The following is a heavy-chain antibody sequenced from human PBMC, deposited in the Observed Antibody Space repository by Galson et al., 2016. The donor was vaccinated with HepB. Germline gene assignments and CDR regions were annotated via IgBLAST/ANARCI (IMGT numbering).Heavy chain of an antibody. CDR1: GFTFSSQA. J-gene: IGHJ4*02. CDR2: ISGSGGGDTTT. CDR3: AKSSGIWFGYFDS. V-gene: IGHV3-23*01. Sequence: SLRLSCAASGFTFSSQAMTWVRQAPGKGLESVSCISGSGGGDTTTWYADSVRGRFVITRDDSKNTVYLQMNSLRADDTAVYCCAKSSGIWFGYFDSWGRGTLVTASS. D-gene: IGHD3-10*01.